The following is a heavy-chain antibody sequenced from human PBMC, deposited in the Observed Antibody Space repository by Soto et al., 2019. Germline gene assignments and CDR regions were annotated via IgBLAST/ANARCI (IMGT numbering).Heavy chain of an antibody. V-gene: IGHV3-15*01. CDR1: GFTFSNAW. Sequence: EVQLVETGGGLVKPGGSLRLSCAASGFTFSNAWMSWVRQAPGKGLEWVGRIKSKTDGGTTDYAAPVKGRFTISRDDSKNTLYLQMNRLKTEDTDVYYCTTGLLMVYEGEGGYYGMDVWGQGTTVTVSS. J-gene: IGHJ6*02. D-gene: IGHD2-8*01. CDR2: IKSKTDGGTT. CDR3: TTGLLMVYEGEGGYYGMDV.